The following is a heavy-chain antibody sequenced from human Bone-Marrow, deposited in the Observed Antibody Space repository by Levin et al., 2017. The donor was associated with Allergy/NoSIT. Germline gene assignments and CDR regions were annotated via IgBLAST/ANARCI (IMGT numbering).Heavy chain of an antibody. D-gene: IGHD2-8*02. Sequence: KISCKSSGGTFSGYGIHWVRQAPGQGLEWMGNIIPIIGVTNFAQRFQGRVTITADKSTDEAYMELRSLRSDDTAVYYCAREPPGPYYFDSWGLGTLVTVSS. CDR2: IIPIIGVT. CDR3: AREPPGPYYFDS. J-gene: IGHJ4*02. CDR1: GGTFSGYG. V-gene: IGHV1-69*04.